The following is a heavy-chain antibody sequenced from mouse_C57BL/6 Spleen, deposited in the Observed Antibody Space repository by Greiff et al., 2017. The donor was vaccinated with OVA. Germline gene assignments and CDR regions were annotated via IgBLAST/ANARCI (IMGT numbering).Heavy chain of an antibody. CDR1: GYAFSSSW. J-gene: IGHJ2*01. V-gene: IGHV1-82*01. CDR3: ATLNYYGSSYYFDY. CDR2: IYPGDGDT. D-gene: IGHD1-1*01. Sequence: LVESGPELVKPGASVKISCTASGYAFSSSWMNWVKQRPGKGLEWIGRIYPGDGDTNYNGKFKGKATLTADKSSSTAYMQLSSLTSEDSAVYCCATLNYYGSSYYFDYWGQGTTLTVSS.